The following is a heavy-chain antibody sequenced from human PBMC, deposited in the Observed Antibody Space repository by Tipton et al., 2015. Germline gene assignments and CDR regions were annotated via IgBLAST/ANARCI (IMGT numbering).Heavy chain of an antibody. V-gene: IGHV4-4*01. J-gene: IGHJ6*02. CDR3: ARDGRYDILTGHSHQYGMDV. D-gene: IGHD3-9*01. CDR1: GDSISSDYW. CDR2: IFHTGNT. Sequence: TLSLTCTISGDSISSDYWWSWVRQPPGNGLEWIGEIFHTGNTNYNPSLMSRLTISVDKSKNQFSLKLSSVTAADTAVYFCARDGRYDILTGHSHQYGMDVWGQGTTVTVSS.